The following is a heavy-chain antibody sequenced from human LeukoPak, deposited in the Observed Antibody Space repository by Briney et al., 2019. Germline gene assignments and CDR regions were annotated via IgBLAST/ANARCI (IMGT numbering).Heavy chain of an antibody. Sequence: SETLSLTCTVPGGSISSYYWSWIRQPPGKGLEWIGYIYYSGSTNYNPSLNSRVTISVDTSKNQFSLKLSSVTAADTAVYYCARDRGDFWSGYYSHYFDYWGQGTLVTVSS. CDR1: GGSISSYY. V-gene: IGHV4-59*01. J-gene: IGHJ4*02. CDR3: ARDRGDFWSGYYSHYFDY. CDR2: IYYSGST. D-gene: IGHD3-3*01.